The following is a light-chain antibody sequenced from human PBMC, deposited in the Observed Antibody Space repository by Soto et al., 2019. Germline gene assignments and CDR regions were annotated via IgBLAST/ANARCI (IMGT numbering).Light chain of an antibody. CDR1: QDISVY. V-gene: IGKV1-27*01. J-gene: IGKJ5*01. Sequence: DIQMTQSPSSLSASVGDRVTITCRASQDISVYLAWYQQKPGKVPKLLIYSASTLHSGVPSRFSGSGSGTDFTLTIISLQPEDVATYYCQKFNTAPLTFGQGTRLEIK. CDR3: QKFNTAPLT. CDR2: SAS.